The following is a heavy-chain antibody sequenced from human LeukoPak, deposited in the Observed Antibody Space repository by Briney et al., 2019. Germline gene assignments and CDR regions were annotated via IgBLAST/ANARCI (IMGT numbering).Heavy chain of an antibody. V-gene: IGHV4-39*01. CDR2: IYYSGNT. D-gene: IGHD2-2*01. Sequence: SETLSLTCTVSGASFNSGTYYWGWIHQPPGKGLEWIGTIYYSGNTNYNPSLNGRVTISVDTSKNQFSLRMTSVSAADTAVYYCAMAPCTPCSSTWRSPFDFLGQGTLVIVSS. CDR3: AMAPCTPCSSTWRSPFDF. J-gene: IGHJ4*02. CDR1: GASFNSGTYY.